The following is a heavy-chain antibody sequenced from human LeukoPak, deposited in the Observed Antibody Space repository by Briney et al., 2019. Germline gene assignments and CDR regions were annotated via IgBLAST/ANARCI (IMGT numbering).Heavy chain of an antibody. J-gene: IGHJ6*03. Sequence: GASLKISCKGSGYSLTSYWIGWVRQMPGKGLEWMGIIYPGDSDTRYSPSFQGQVTISADKSISAAYLQWSSLKASDTAMYYCAREGYSSGWAYYYYMDVWGKGTTVTVSS. CDR3: AREGYSSGWAYYYYMDV. CDR1: GYSLTSYW. V-gene: IGHV5-51*01. CDR2: IYPGDSDT. D-gene: IGHD6-19*01.